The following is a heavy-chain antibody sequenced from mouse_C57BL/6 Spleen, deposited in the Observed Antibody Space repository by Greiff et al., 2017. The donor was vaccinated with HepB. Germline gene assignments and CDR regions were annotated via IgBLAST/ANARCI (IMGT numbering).Heavy chain of an antibody. V-gene: IGHV1-76*01. CDR1: GYTFTDYY. CDR3: ARAYDYDTGGFDY. D-gene: IGHD2-4*01. Sequence: QVQLQQSGAELVRPGASVKLSCKASGYTFTDYYINWVKQRPGQGLEWIARIYPGSGNTYYNEKFKGKATLTAEKSSSTAYMQLSSLTSEDSAVYFCARAYDYDTGGFDYWGQGTTLTVSS. J-gene: IGHJ2*01. CDR2: IYPGSGNT.